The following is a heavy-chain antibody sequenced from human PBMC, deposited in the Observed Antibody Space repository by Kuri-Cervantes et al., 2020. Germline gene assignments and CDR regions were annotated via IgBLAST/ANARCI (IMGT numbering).Heavy chain of an antibody. Sequence: GESLKISCAASGFTFSSYEMNWVRQAPGKGLEWVSYISSSGSTIYYADSVKGRFTISRDNSKNTLFLQMNSLRTEDTAVYYCARGSRRIPVAGTNYWGQGTLVTVSS. J-gene: IGHJ4*02. CDR3: ARGSRRIPVAGTNY. D-gene: IGHD6-19*01. CDR1: GFTFSSYE. V-gene: IGHV3-48*03. CDR2: ISSSGSTI.